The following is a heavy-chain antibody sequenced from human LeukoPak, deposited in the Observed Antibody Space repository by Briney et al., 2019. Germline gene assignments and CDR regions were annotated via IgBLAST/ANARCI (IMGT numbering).Heavy chain of an antibody. CDR3: ARDRIAAALTFYYYYYMDV. V-gene: IGHV3-30*03. CDR2: ISYDGSNK. J-gene: IGHJ6*03. Sequence: GGSLRLSCAASGFTFSSYGMHWVRQAPGKGLEWVAVISYDGSNKYYADSVKGRFTISRDNSKNTLYLQMNSLRAEDTAVYYCARDRIAAALTFYYYYYMDVWGKGTTVTVSS. CDR1: GFTFSSYG. D-gene: IGHD6-13*01.